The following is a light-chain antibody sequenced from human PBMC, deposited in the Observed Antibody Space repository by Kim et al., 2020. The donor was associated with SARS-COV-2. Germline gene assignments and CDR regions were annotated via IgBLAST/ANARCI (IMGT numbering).Light chain of an antibody. V-gene: IGLV3-25*03. J-gene: IGLJ3*02. CDR1: TLPKQY. Sequence: PGQTARITCSGDTLPKQYAYWFQQKPGQAPVLVIYEDTERPSGIPERFSGSTSGTTVTLTISGVQAEDEADYYCQSSDSSDTFWVFGGGTQLTVL. CDR2: EDT. CDR3: QSSDSSDTFWV.